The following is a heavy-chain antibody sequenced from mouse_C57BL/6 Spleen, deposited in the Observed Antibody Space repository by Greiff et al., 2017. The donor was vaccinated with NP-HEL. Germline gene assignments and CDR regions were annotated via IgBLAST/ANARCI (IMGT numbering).Heavy chain of an antibody. Sequence: EVQLQQSGAELVRPGASVKLSCTASGFNIKDDYMHWVKQRPEQGLEWIGWIDPENGDTEYASKFQGKATITADTSSNTAYLQLSSLTSEDTAVYYCTTGWDGLAWFAYWGQGTLVTVSA. V-gene: IGHV14-4*01. CDR3: TTGWDGLAWFAY. D-gene: IGHD3-1*01. J-gene: IGHJ3*01. CDR1: GFNIKDDY. CDR2: IDPENGDT.